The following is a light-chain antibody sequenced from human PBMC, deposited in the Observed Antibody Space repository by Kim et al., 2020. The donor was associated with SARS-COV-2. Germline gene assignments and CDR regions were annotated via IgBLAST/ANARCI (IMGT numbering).Light chain of an antibody. CDR1: SLRSYY. J-gene: IGLJ2*01. CDR3: DSRDSSGNQGV. CDR2: GKN. V-gene: IGLV3-19*01. Sequence: SSELTQDPAVSVALGQTVRITCQGDSLRSYYASWYQQKPGLAPVLVIYGKNNRTSGIPDRFSGSSSGNTASLTITGAQAEDEADYYCDSRDSSGNQGVFG.